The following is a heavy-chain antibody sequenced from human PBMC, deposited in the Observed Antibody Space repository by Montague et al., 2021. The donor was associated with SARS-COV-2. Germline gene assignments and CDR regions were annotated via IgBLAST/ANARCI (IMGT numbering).Heavy chain of an antibody. V-gene: IGHV4-34*01. CDR1: GGSFTGYY. Sequence: SETLSLTCAVYGGSFTGYYWTWIRQPPGKGLEWIGEINHSGSSNYNPSLESRVTTSVDTSKNQFSLRLSSVSAADTAVYYCAGAQVTIFGVLIMLPAAGAVDVWGQGTTVTVSS. J-gene: IGHJ3*01. D-gene: IGHD3-3*01. CDR3: AGAQVTIFGVLIMLPAAGAVDV. CDR2: INHSGSS.